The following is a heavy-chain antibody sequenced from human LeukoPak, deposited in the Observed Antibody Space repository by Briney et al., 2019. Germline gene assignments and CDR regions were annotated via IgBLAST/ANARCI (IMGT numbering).Heavy chain of an antibody. CDR1: VDSICSNNYF. J-gene: IGHJ4*02. CDR2: IYDSGST. D-gene: IGHD3-3*01. V-gene: IGHV4-39*01. CDR3: QSRFLEGLLDY. Sequence: SESLSLTCTVSVDSICSNNYFWGWIRQPPGKGLEWIGSIYDSGSTYYNPSLKSRVTISVDTSKNQFSLKLNSVTAADTAMYYCQSRFLEGLLDYWGRGTLVTVSS.